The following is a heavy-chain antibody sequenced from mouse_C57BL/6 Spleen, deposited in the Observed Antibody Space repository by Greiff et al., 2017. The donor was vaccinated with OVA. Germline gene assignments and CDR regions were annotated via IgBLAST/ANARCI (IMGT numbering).Heavy chain of an antibody. CDR1: GYTFTGYW. J-gene: IGHJ3*01. Sequence: QVQLQQSGAELMKPGASVKLSCKATGYTFTGYWIEWVKQRPGHGLEWIGEILPGSGSTNYNEKFKGKATFTADTSSNTAYMQLSSLTTEDSDIYYCARRNYGSSYDAYWGQGTLVTVSA. CDR2: ILPGSGST. CDR3: ARRNYGSSYDAY. V-gene: IGHV1-9*01. D-gene: IGHD1-1*01.